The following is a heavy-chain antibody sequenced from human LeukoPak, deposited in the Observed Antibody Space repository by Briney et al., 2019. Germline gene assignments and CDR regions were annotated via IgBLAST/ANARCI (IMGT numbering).Heavy chain of an antibody. V-gene: IGHV3-66*01. Sequence: GGSLRLSCAASGFTVSSNYMSWVRQAPGKGLEWVSGLYSGGSAYHADSVKGRFTISRDNSKNTLFLHMDSLRAEDTAVYYCPRVKKEYGVSYFFDYWGQGTLVTVSS. CDR1: GFTVSSNY. D-gene: IGHD1-26*01. CDR3: PRVKKEYGVSYFFDY. J-gene: IGHJ4*02. CDR2: LYSGGSA.